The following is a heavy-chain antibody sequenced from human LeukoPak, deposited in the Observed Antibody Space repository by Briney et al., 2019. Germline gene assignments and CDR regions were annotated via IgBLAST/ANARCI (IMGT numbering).Heavy chain of an antibody. CDR3: ARQVYGSGSYCDY. CDR2: IYPGDSDT. CDR1: GYSFSTYW. Sequence: GESLKISCQGSGYSFSTYWIGWVRQMPGKGLEWMGIIYPGDSDTTYSPSFQGQVTISADKSISTAYLQWSSLKASDTAIYYCARQVYGSGSYCDYWGQGTLVTVSS. D-gene: IGHD3-10*01. V-gene: IGHV5-51*01. J-gene: IGHJ4*02.